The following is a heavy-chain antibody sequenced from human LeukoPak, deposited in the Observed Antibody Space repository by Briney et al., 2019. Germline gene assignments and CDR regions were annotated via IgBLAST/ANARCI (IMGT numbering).Heavy chain of an antibody. J-gene: IGHJ6*02. Sequence: ASVKVSCKASGYTFTGYYMHWVRQAPGQGLEWMGWINPNSGGTNYAQKFQGWVTMTRDTSISTAYMELSRLRSDDTAVYYCARGSSSWYNYYYYYGMDVWGQGTTVTVSS. D-gene: IGHD6-13*01. CDR2: INPNSGGT. CDR3: ARGSSSWYNYYYYYGMDV. CDR1: GYTFTGYY. V-gene: IGHV1-2*04.